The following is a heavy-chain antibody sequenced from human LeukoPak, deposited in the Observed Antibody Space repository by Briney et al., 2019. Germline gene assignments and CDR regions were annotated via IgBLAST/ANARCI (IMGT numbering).Heavy chain of an antibody. CDR2: ISYDGSNK. D-gene: IGHD6-19*01. CDR3: ARTRRVADPQDY. Sequence: GGSLRLSCAASGFTFSSYGMHWVRQAPGKGLEWVAVISYDGSNKYYADSVKGRFTISRDNSKNTLYLQMNSLRAEDTAVYYCARTRRVADPQDYWGQGTLVTVSS. V-gene: IGHV3-30*03. CDR1: GFTFSSYG. J-gene: IGHJ4*02.